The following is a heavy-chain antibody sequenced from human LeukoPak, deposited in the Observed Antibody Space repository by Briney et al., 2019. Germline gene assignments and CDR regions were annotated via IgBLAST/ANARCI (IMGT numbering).Heavy chain of an antibody. Sequence: GGSLRLSCAASGFTFSSYDMHWVRQATGKGLEWVAGIGIAGDTYYAGSVKGRFTISRDNSKNSLYLQMNSLRAEDTAVYYCARDEPHCSSTSCYFVYYYYYYMDVWGKGTTVTVSS. CDR1: GFTFSSYD. D-gene: IGHD2-2*01. J-gene: IGHJ6*03. V-gene: IGHV3-13*01. CDR2: IGIAGDT. CDR3: ARDEPHCSSTSCYFVYYYYYYMDV.